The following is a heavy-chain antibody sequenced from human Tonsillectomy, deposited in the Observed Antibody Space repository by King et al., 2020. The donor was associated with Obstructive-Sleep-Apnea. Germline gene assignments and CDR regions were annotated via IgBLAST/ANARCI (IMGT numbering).Heavy chain of an antibody. CDR3: ARTLAQRAVAGMEDGLDV. CDR2: IFSNDAK. Sequence: VTLKESGPVLVKPTETLTLTCTVSGFSLSNARMGVSWIRQPPGKALEWLAHIFSNDAKSYSTSLKSRHTISKDTPKSQVVLTMTNMDPVDTATYYCARTLAQRAVAGMEDGLDVWGQGTTVTVSS. CDR1: GFSLSNARMG. D-gene: IGHD6-19*01. J-gene: IGHJ6*02. V-gene: IGHV2-26*01.